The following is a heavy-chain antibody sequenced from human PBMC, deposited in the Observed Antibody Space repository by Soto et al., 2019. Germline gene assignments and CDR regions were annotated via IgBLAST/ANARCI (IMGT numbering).Heavy chain of an antibody. Sequence: SETLSLTCTVSGGSITTGVYYWSGIRHLPGKGLEWIGHRYYSESTYYNPSLKSRVSTSLDTSKNQFSLKLSFVTAADTAMYYCARTKCSGGSCYSWSLDYWGQGTPVTVSS. J-gene: IGHJ4*02. V-gene: IGHV4-31*03. CDR3: ARTKCSGGSCYSWSLDY. CDR1: GGSITTGVYY. D-gene: IGHD2-15*01. CDR2: RYYSEST.